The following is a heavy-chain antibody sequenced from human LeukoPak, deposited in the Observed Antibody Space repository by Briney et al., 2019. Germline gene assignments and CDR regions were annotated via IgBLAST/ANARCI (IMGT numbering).Heavy chain of an antibody. D-gene: IGHD4-17*01. V-gene: IGHV3-23*01. CDR3: AKDMEDGDMTYYFDY. J-gene: IGHJ4*02. Sequence: QAGGSLRLSCAASGFTFSSYAMSWVRQAPGKGLEWVSAISGSGGSTYYADSVKGRFTISRDNAKNSLYLQMNSLRAEDTALYYCAKDMEDGDMTYYFDYWGQGTLVTVSS. CDR1: GFTFSSYA. CDR2: ISGSGGST.